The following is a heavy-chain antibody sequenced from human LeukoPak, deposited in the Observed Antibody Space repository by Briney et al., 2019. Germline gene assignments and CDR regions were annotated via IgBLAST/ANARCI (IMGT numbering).Heavy chain of an antibody. Sequence: GGSLRLSCAASGFSFSSYSMNWVRQAPGKGLEWVATMTRSGTIYYADSVKGRFTISRDNAKNSVYLQMNSLRDEDTALYSCARDRRYQLLLMSGDYYYNMDVWGQGTTVTVSS. V-gene: IGHV3-69-1*01. CDR2: MTRSGTI. D-gene: IGHD2-2*01. J-gene: IGHJ6*02. CDR1: GFSFSSYS. CDR3: ARDRRYQLLLMSGDYYYNMDV.